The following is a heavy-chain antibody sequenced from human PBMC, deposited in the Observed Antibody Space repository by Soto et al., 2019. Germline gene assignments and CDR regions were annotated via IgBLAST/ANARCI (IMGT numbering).Heavy chain of an antibody. CDR3: ARGCDSSSWYRYYGMDV. D-gene: IGHD6-13*01. Sequence: ASVKVSCKASGYTFTSYDINWVRQATGQGLEWMGWMNPNSGNTGYAQKFQGRVTMTRNTSISTAYMELSSLRSEDTAVYYCARGCDSSSWYRYYGMDVWGQGTTVTVSS. CDR1: GYTFTSYD. CDR2: MNPNSGNT. V-gene: IGHV1-8*01. J-gene: IGHJ6*02.